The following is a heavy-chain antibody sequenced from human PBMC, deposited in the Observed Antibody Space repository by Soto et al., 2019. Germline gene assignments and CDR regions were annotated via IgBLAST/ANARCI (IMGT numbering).Heavy chain of an antibody. Sequence: SETLSLTCTVSGGSISSYYWSWIRQPPGKGLEWIGYIYYSGSTNYNPSLKSRVTISVDTSKNQFSLKLSSVTAADTAVYYCARVTVVAAIDYWGQGTLVTVSS. D-gene: IGHD2-15*01. CDR1: GGSISSYY. CDR3: ARVTVVAAIDY. CDR2: IYYSGST. J-gene: IGHJ4*02. V-gene: IGHV4-59*01.